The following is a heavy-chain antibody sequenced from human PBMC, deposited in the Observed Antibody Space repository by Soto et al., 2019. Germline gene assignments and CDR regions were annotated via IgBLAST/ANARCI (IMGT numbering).Heavy chain of an antibody. V-gene: IGHV4-34*01. CDR3: ASLSYYYYYMDV. Sequence: QVQLQQWGAGLLKPSETLSLTCAVYGGSFSGYYWSGIRQPPGKGLEWIGEINHSGSTNYNPSLKSRVTISVDTSKNQFSLKLSSVTAADTAVYYCASLSYYYYYMDVWGKGTTVTVSS. J-gene: IGHJ6*03. CDR1: GGSFSGYY. CDR2: INHSGST.